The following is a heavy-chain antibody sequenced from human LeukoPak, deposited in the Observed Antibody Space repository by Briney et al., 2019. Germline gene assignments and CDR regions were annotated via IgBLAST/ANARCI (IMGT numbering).Heavy chain of an antibody. V-gene: IGHV4-61*02. CDR1: GGSISSGSYY. D-gene: IGHD3-22*01. CDR2: IYTSGST. J-gene: IGHJ5*02. Sequence: SETLSLTCTVSGGSISSGSYYWSWIRQPAGKGLEWIGRIYTSGSTNYNPSLKSRVTISVDTSKNQFSLKLSSVTAADTAVYYCARDRVGFTMITPYTELAGFDPWGQGTLVTVSS. CDR3: ARDRVGFTMITPYTELAGFDP.